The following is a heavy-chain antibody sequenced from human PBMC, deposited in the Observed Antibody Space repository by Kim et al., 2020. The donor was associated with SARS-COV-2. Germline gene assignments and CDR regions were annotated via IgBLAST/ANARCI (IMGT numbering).Heavy chain of an antibody. CDR1: GYTFTSYG. Sequence: ASVKVSCKASGYTFTSYGISWVRQAPGQGLEWMGWISAYNGNTNYAQKLQGRVTMTTDTSTSTAYMELRSLRSDDTAVYYCARDYYGSGSSLFDYWGQGTLVTVSS. V-gene: IGHV1-18*01. CDR3: ARDYYGSGSSLFDY. J-gene: IGHJ4*02. CDR2: ISAYNGNT. D-gene: IGHD3-10*01.